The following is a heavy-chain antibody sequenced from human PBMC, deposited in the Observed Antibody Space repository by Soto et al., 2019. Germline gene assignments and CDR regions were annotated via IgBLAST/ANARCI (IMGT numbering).Heavy chain of an antibody. D-gene: IGHD3-9*01. V-gene: IGHV1-8*01. CDR3: ARVLGRRAGYQGGWFDP. Sequence: GASVKVSCKASGYTFTSYDINWVRQATGQGLEWMGWMNPNSGNTGYAQKFQGRVTMTRNTSISTAYMELSSLRSEDTAVYYCARVLGRRAGYQGGWFDPWGQGTLVTVSS. J-gene: IGHJ5*02. CDR2: MNPNSGNT. CDR1: GYTFTSYD.